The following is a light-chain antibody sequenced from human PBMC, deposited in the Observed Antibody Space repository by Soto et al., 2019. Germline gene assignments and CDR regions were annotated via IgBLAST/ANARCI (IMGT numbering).Light chain of an antibody. CDR3: QQYNIWPLWT. CDR1: QSVGRY. J-gene: IGKJ1*01. V-gene: IGKV3-11*01. Sequence: EIVLTQSPDTLSLSPGGRVTLFCRASQSVGRYLAWYQQKPGQAPRLLIYDASNRATGIPARFSGSGSGTEFTLTISSLQSEDFAVYFCQQYNIWPLWTFGQGTKVDIK. CDR2: DAS.